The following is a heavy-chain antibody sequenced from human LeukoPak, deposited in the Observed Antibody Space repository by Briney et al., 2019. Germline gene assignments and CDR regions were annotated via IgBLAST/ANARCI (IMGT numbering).Heavy chain of an antibody. CDR3: ARSRQWLPNDAFDI. D-gene: IGHD6-19*01. CDR2: ISSSSSYI. V-gene: IGHV3-21*01. CDR1: GFTFSSYS. J-gene: IGHJ3*02. Sequence: GGSLRLSCAASGFTFSSYSMNWVRQAPGKGLEWVSSISSSSSYIYYADSVKGRFTISRDNAKNSLYLQMNSLRAEDTAVYYCARSRQWLPNDAFDIWGQGTMVTVSS.